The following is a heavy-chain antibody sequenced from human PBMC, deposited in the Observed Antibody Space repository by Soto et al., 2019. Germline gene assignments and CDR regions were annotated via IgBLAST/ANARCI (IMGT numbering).Heavy chain of an antibody. V-gene: IGHV5-10-1*01. CDR3: ARLTLSHDSSGYHIFDY. J-gene: IGHJ4*02. CDR1: GYSFTTYW. CDR2: IDPTDSYT. D-gene: IGHD3-22*01. Sequence: GESLKLSCQASGYSFTTYWISWVRQMPGKGLECMGRIDPTDSYTDYGPSFEGHVTMSVDRSINTAYLEWSSLKASDSAMYYCARLTLSHDSSGYHIFDYWGPGTLVTVSS.